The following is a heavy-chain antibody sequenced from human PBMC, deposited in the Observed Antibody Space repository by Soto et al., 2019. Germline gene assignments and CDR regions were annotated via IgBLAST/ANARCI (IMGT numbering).Heavy chain of an antibody. CDR1: GFVFKDSS. D-gene: IGHD2-21*02. V-gene: IGHV3-73*01. CDR3: TSRRSDAHDY. Sequence: EVLLVESGGGMVQPGGSLKLSCAASGFVFKDSSIHWVRQASGKGLEWVGRIRDRAYSYASAYAESGKVRFTISRDDTNNTAYLQMSGLNTEDTDIYYCTSRRSDAHDYWGQGTLVTVSS. CDR2: IRDRAYSYAS. J-gene: IGHJ4*02.